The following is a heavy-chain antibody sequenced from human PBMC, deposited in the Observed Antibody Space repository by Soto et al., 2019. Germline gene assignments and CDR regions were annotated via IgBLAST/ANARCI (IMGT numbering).Heavy chain of an antibody. CDR2: IIPIFGTA. Sequence: SVKVSCKXSGGTFSSYAISWVRQAPGQGLEWMGGIIPIFGTANYAQKFQGRVTITADESTSTAYMELSSLRSEDTAVYYCARDAYSSGWYQAFDIWGQGTMVTVPS. J-gene: IGHJ3*02. CDR3: ARDAYSSGWYQAFDI. V-gene: IGHV1-69*13. CDR1: GGTFSSYA. D-gene: IGHD6-19*01.